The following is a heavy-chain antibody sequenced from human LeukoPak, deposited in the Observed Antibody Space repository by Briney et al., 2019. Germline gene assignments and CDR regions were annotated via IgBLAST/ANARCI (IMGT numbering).Heavy chain of an antibody. CDR1: GFTFSRHG. CDR3: ARDRAWNYFDY. CDR2: ISNDGSRK. J-gene: IGHJ4*02. Sequence: QTGGSLRLSCATSGFTFSRHGMHWVRQAPGKGLEWVAIISNDGSRKYYAHSVEGRFTISRDNSKNTLYLQMDSLRAEDSAVYYCARDRAWNYFDYWGQGTLVTVSS. V-gene: IGHV3-30*03. D-gene: IGHD3-3*01.